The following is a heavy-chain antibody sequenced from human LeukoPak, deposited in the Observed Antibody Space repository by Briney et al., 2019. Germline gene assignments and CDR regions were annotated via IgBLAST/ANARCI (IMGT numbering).Heavy chain of an antibody. J-gene: IGHJ4*02. D-gene: IGHD6-19*01. CDR3: ARRYSSGWSVFDY. CDR2: ISYDGSNK. V-gene: IGHV3-30-3*01. Sequence: GRSLRLSCAASGFTFSSYAMHWVRQAPGKGLEWVAVISYDGSNKYYADSVKGRFTISRDNSKNTLYLQMNSLRAEDTAVYYCARRYSSGWSVFDYWGQGTLVTVSS. CDR1: GFTFSSYA.